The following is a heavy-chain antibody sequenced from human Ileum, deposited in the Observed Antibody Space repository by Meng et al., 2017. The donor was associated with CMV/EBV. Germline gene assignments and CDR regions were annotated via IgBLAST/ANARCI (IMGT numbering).Heavy chain of an antibody. D-gene: IGHD3-16*01. CDR3: ARDGRGVWGAILDY. CDR1: GFIFSRYA. Sequence: GESLKISCAAAGFIFSRYAMHWVRQAPGKGLEWVTYISDDGTGKYYADSVKGRFTISRDKSKNTLYLQMNGLTIEDTGLYYCARDGRGVWGAILDYWGQGPLVTVSS. V-gene: IGHV3-30*04. J-gene: IGHJ4*02. CDR2: ISDDGTGK.